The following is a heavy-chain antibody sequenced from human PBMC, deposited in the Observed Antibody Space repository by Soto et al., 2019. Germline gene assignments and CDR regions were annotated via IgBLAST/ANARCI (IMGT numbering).Heavy chain of an antibody. CDR3: ARLENYYDSSGYSHGPDY. CDR1: GGSISSSSYY. Sequence: QLQLQESGPGLVKPSETLSLTCTVSGGSISSSSYYWGWIRQPPGKGLEWIGSIYYSGSTYYNPSLKSRVTISVDTSKNQFSLKLSSVTAADTAVYYCARLENYYDSSGYSHGPDYWGQGTLVTVSS. V-gene: IGHV4-39*01. J-gene: IGHJ4*02. CDR2: IYYSGST. D-gene: IGHD3-22*01.